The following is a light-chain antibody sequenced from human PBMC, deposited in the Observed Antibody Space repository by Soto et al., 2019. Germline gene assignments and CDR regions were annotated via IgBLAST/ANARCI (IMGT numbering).Light chain of an antibody. V-gene: IGKV1-39*01. CDR2: AAS. J-gene: IGKJ5*01. CDR1: QSIVTY. Sequence: DIQITQTISSLSASVGERITITCRASQSIVTYLNWYLQKPGKAPKLLIYAASNLQSGVPSRFSGSGSGTDFTLTISGPQPQLVRIYYCQQCHATSLTFGQGTRLEIK. CDR3: QQCHATSLT.